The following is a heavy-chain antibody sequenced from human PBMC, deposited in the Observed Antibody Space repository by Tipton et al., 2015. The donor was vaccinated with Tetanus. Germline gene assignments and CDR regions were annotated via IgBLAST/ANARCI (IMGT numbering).Heavy chain of an antibody. CDR1: GFNFGDYA. CDR2: IRSKAYGGTT. J-gene: IGHJ4*02. V-gene: IGHV3-49*03. CDR3: GVIEFDH. Sequence: SLRLSCATSGFNFGDYAMNWYRQAPGKGLEWVGFIRSKAYGGTTEYAAAVKGRFNISRDDSKNIAYLQMNILKIEDTAVYYCGVIEFDHWGRGTLVIVSS.